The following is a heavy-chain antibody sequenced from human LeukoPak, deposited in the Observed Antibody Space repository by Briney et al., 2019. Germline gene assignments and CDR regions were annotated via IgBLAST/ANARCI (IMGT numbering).Heavy chain of an antibody. CDR2: IHYSGST. V-gene: IGHV4-61*01. CDR1: GGSVSSGSYY. D-gene: IGHD2-21*01. CDR3: ARDCVYYFDY. J-gene: IGHJ4*02. Sequence: PSETLSLTCTVSGGSVSSGSYYWSWIRQPPGKGLGWIGYIHYSGSTNYNPSLKSRVTISVDTSKNQFSLKLSSVTAADTAVYYCARDCVYYFDYWGQGTLVTVSS.